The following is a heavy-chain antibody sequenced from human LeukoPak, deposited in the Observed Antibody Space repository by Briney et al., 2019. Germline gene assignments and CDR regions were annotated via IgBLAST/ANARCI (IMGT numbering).Heavy chain of an antibody. Sequence: SETLSLTCTVSGGSISSYYWSWIRQPAGKGLEWIGRIYTSGSTNYNPSLKSRVTMSVDTSKNQFSLKLSSVTAADTAVYYCARDSYDFWSGYYPKEGMDVWGQGTTVTVSS. CDR3: ARDSYDFWSGYYPKEGMDV. CDR1: GGSISSYY. J-gene: IGHJ6*02. D-gene: IGHD3-3*01. CDR2: IYTSGST. V-gene: IGHV4-4*07.